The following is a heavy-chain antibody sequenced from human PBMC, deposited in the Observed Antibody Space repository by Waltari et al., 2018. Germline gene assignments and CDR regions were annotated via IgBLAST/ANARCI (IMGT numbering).Heavy chain of an antibody. J-gene: IGHJ6*03. Sequence: QVQLQESGPGLVKPSETLSLTCTVSGGSISSYYWSWIRQPPGKGLEWIGYIYYSGSTNYNPSLKSRVTISVDTSKNQFSLKLSSVTAADTAVYYCARVGGSYPGDYYYYYYMDVWGKGTTVTVSS. CDR3: ARVGGSYPGDYYYYYYMDV. V-gene: IGHV4-59*01. D-gene: IGHD1-26*01. CDR2: IYYSGST. CDR1: GGSISSYY.